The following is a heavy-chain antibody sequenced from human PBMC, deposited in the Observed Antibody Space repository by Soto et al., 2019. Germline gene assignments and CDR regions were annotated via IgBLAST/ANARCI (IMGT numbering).Heavy chain of an antibody. J-gene: IGHJ6*02. Sequence: QVQLVQSGAEVKKPGSSVKVSCKASGGTFSSYAISWVRQAPGQGLEWMGGVIPIFGTANYAQKFQGRVTITADESASTAYMELSSLRSEDTAVYDCARFPSHLDLFYYYYGMDVWGQGTTVTVSS. CDR3: ARFPSHLDLFYYYYGMDV. V-gene: IGHV1-69*01. CDR1: GGTFSSYA. CDR2: VIPIFGTA. D-gene: IGHD1-1*01.